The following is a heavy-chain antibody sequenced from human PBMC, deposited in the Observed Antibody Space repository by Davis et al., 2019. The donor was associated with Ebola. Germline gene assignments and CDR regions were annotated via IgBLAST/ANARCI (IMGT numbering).Heavy chain of an antibody. J-gene: IGHJ4*02. V-gene: IGHV1-18*04. CDR2: ISGYNGNT. CDR3: ARDGTYYIGHCVSTSCFGVDY. CDR1: GYTFTSYG. Sequence: ASVKVSCKASGYTFTSYGISWVRQAPGQGLEWMGWISGYNGNTDYAQTVQGRVSMTTDTSTSTAYMELRSLRSDDTAVYYCARDGTYYIGHCVSTSCFGVDYWGQGTLVTVSS. D-gene: IGHD2-2*01.